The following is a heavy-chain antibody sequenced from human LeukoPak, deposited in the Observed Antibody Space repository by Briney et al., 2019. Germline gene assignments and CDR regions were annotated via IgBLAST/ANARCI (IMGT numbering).Heavy chain of an antibody. Sequence: SETLSLTCTVSGGSFSSGGFYWSWLSQHPGKALEWIGYISYTGNTYYNASLRSRVTISVDTSKNQFSLKLSSLTAADTAVYYCAREKVTTETNWFDPWGQGTLVTVSS. V-gene: IGHV4-31*03. D-gene: IGHD4-11*01. CDR3: AREKVTTETNWFDP. CDR2: ISYTGNT. CDR1: GGSFSSGGFY. J-gene: IGHJ5*02.